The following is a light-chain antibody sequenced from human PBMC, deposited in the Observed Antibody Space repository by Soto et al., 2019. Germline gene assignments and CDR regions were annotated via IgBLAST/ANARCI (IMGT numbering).Light chain of an antibody. J-gene: IGKJ3*01. CDR1: QSISSW. CDR3: QQYNSYPIT. CDR2: DAS. Sequence: DIQMTQSPSTLSASVGDRVTITCRASQSISSWLAWYQQKPGTAPKLLIYDASSLESGVPSSFSGSESGTEFTVTISSLQPDDFATYYCQQYNSYPITFGPGTKVDIK. V-gene: IGKV1-5*01.